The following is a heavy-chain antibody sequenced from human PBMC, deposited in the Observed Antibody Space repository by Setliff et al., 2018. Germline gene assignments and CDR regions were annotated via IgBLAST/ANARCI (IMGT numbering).Heavy chain of an antibody. CDR3: ARSPGWMPLFDS. J-gene: IGHJ4*02. D-gene: IGHD5-12*01. Sequence: HPGGSLRLSCAASGLTISNSAMTWVRQAPGKGLEWVSSIRGGDSNTNYADSVKDRFTISRDNSKTSLYLQMDSLRVEDTAVYFCARSPGWMPLFDSWGQGTLVTVSS. V-gene: IGHV3-23*01. CDR2: IRGGDSNT. CDR1: GLTISNSA.